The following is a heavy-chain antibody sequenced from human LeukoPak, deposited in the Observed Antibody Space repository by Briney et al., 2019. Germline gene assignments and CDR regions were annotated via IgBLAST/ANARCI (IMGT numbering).Heavy chain of an antibody. D-gene: IGHD5-18*01. CDR1: GGSISSYY. J-gene: IGHJ4*02. CDR3: ARDGGYSYGYPYYFDY. Sequence: SETLSLTCTVSGGSISSYYWSWIRQPPGKGLEWIGYIYYSGSTNYNPSLKSRVTISVDTSKNQFSLKLSSVTAADTAVYYCARDGGYSYGYPYYFDYWGQGTLVTVSS. CDR2: IYYSGST. V-gene: IGHV4-59*01.